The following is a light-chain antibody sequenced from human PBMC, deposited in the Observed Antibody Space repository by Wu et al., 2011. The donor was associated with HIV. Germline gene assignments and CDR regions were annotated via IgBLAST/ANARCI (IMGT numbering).Light chain of an antibody. V-gene: IGKV3-11*01. CDR3: KLYGSSPYT. J-gene: IGKJ2*01. CDR2: DAS. CDR1: QTFNSF. Sequence: EIVLTQSPVTLSLSPGERATFSCRASQTFNSFLAWYQQKPGQSPRLLIYDASKRATGIPARFSGSGSGTDFTLTISSLEPEDFAVYYCKLYGSSPYTFGQGTKLEI.